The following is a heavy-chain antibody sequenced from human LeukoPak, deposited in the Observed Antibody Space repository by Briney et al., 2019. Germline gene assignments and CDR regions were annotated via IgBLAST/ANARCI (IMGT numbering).Heavy chain of an antibody. J-gene: IGHJ4*02. D-gene: IGHD3-16*01. CDR3: ARGMPVWGSIDY. CDR1: GYSISSGYY. Sequence: KSSETLSLTCTVSGYSISSGYYWGWIRQPPGKGLEWIGSIYHSGSTYYNPSLKSRVTISVDTSKNQFSLKLSSVTAADTAVYYCARGMPVWGSIDYWGQGTLVTVSS. V-gene: IGHV4-38-2*02. CDR2: IYHSGST.